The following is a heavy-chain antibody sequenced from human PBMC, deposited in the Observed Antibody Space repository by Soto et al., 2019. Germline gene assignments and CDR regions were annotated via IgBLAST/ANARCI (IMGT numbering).Heavy chain of an antibody. CDR1: GGSSSGYY. V-gene: IGHV4-34*01. CDR3: ARGGGIAAAGPSYYFDY. CDR2: INHSGST. Sequence: PSETLSLTCAVYGGSSSGYYWSWIRQPPGKGLEWIGEINHSGSTNYNPSLKSRVTISVDTSKNQFSLKLSSVTAADTAVYYCARGGGIAAAGPSYYFDYWGQGTLVTVSS. D-gene: IGHD6-13*01. J-gene: IGHJ4*02.